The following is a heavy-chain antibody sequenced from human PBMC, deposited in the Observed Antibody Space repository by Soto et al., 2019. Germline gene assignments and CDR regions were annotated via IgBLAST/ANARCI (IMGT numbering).Heavy chain of an antibody. V-gene: IGHV4-4*02. CDR1: SGSISSSNW. CDR3: AALIVVVPAATESAFDI. CDR2: IYHSGST. D-gene: IGHD2-2*01. J-gene: IGHJ3*02. Sequence: QVQLQESGPGLVKPSGTLSLTCAVSSGSISSSNWWSWVRQPPGKGLEWIGEIYHSGSTNYNPSLKSRVTISVDKSKNQFSLKLSSVTAADTAVYYCAALIVVVPAATESAFDIWGQGTMVTVSS.